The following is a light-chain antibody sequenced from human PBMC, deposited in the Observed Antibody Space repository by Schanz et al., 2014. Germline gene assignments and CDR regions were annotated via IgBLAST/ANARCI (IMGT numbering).Light chain of an antibody. V-gene: IGKV3D-15*01. CDR1: QSVSSN. CDR2: GAS. Sequence: EIVMTQSPATLSVSPGERATLSCRASQSVSSNLAWYQQKPGQAPRLLIYGASSRATGIPDRFSGSGSGTEFTLTISSLQSEDFAVYYCQQYNNWPPLTFGQGTKVEFK. J-gene: IGKJ1*01. CDR3: QQYNNWPPLT.